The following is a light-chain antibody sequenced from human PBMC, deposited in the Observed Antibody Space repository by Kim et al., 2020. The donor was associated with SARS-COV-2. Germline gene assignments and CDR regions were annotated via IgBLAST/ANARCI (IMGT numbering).Light chain of an antibody. CDR3: QQYDNLFT. Sequence: DIQMTQSPSSLSASVGDRVTITCQASQDISNYLNWYQQKPGKAPKLLIYAASNLETGVPSRFGGSGSGTDFAFTISSLQPEDIATYFCQQYDNLFTFGPGNKVDIK. J-gene: IGKJ3*01. V-gene: IGKV1-33*01. CDR2: AAS. CDR1: QDISNY.